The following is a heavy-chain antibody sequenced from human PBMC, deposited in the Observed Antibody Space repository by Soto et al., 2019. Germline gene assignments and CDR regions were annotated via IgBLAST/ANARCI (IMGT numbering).Heavy chain of an antibody. J-gene: IGHJ6*02. V-gene: IGHV1-69*01. CDR2: IIPIFGTA. D-gene: IGHD6-19*01. CDR1: GGTFSSYA. Sequence: QVQLVQSGAEVKKPGSSVKVSCKASGGTFSSYAISWVRQAPGQGLEWMGGIIPIFGTANYAQKFQGRVTITADESTSTAYMELSSLRSEDTAVYYCARVVEVAGTYRWRYGMDVLGQGTTVTVSS. CDR3: ARVVEVAGTYRWRYGMDV.